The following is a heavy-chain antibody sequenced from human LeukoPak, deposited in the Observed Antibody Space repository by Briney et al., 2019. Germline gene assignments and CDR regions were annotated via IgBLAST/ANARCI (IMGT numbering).Heavy chain of an antibody. V-gene: IGHV3-48*01. Sequence: PGGSLRLSCAASGFTFSNAWMNWVRQAPGKGLEWVSYISSSSSTIYYADSVKGRFTISRDNAKNSLYLQMNSLRAEDTAVYYCAPDEEYCSGGSCYTLLFDYWGQGTLVTVSS. J-gene: IGHJ4*02. CDR3: APDEEYCSGGSCYTLLFDY. CDR1: GFTFSNAW. D-gene: IGHD2-15*01. CDR2: ISSSSSTI.